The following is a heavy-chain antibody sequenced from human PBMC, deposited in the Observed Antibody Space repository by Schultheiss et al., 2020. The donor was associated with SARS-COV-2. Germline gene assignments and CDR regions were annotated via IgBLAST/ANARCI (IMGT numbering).Heavy chain of an antibody. D-gene: IGHD4-17*01. CDR2: IYYSGST. J-gene: IGHJ3*02. CDR3: ARVEVPSFYGDYRRAFDI. V-gene: IGHV4-31*03. Sequence: SQTLSLTCTVSGGSISSGGYYWSWIRQHPGKGLEWIGYIYYSGSTYYNPSLKSRVTISIDKSKNQFSLKLNSVTAADTAVYYCARVEVPSFYGDYRRAFDIWGQGTMVTVSS. CDR1: GGSISSGGYY.